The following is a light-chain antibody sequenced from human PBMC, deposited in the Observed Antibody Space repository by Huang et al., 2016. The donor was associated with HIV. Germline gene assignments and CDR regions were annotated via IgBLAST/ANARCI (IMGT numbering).Light chain of an antibody. CDR1: QTLVTTS. Sequence: DILLTQSPDTLSLSPGESATLSCRASQTLVTTSLAWYQQRPGQPPRLLIFGASNRATAIPDRFSGTGSGRQFTLTISRLEPEDFAIYYCQQYDNSPPVTFGGGTMVEIK. CDR3: QQYDNSPPVT. CDR2: GAS. V-gene: IGKV3-20*01. J-gene: IGKJ4*01.